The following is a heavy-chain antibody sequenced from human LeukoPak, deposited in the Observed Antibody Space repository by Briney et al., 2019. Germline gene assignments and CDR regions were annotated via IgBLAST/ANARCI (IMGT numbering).Heavy chain of an antibody. Sequence: GESLKTSCKGSGYSFTSYWIGWVRQMPGKGLEWMGIIYPGDSDTRYSPSFQGQVTISADKSISTAYLQWSSLKASDTAMYYCARRFDGGPTTVSFLHAFDIWGQGTMVTVSS. CDR2: IYPGDSDT. D-gene: IGHD4-17*01. V-gene: IGHV5-51*01. CDR1: GYSFTSYW. CDR3: ARRFDGGPTTVSFLHAFDI. J-gene: IGHJ3*02.